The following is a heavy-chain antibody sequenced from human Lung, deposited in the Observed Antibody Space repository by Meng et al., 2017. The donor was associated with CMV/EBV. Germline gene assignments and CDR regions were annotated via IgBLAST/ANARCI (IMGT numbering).Heavy chain of an antibody. CDR2: IYPGDSDT. J-gene: IGHJ6*02. V-gene: IGHV5-51*01. Sequence: GGSXRLSCKGSGYSFTSYWIGWVRQMPGKGLEWMGIIYPGDSDTRYSPSFQGQVTISADKSISTAYLQWSSLKASDTAMYYCARHEVYGGNPLMDVWGQGTXVTVSS. D-gene: IGHD4-23*01. CDR1: GYSFTSYW. CDR3: ARHEVYGGNPLMDV.